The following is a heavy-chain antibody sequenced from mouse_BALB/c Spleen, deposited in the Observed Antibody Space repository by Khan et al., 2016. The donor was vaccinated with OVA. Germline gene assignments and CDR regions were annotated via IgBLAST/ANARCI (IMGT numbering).Heavy chain of an antibody. CDR3: ANHGSTSAWLTY. CDR2: INPSTAYT. Sequence: VQLQESGAELAKPGASVKMSCKASGYTFTSYWMHWVKQRPGQGLEWIGYINPSTAYTEYNQRFKDKATLTADKSSSTAYMQLSSLTSEDSAVYYCANHGSTSAWLTYWGQGTLVTGSA. D-gene: IGHD1-1*01. J-gene: IGHJ3*01. CDR1: GYTFTSYW. V-gene: IGHV1-7*01.